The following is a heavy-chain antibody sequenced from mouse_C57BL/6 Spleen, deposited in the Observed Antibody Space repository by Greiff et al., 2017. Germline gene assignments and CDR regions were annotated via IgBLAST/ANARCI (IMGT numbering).Heavy chain of an antibody. CDR3: AREGDYDGFAY. V-gene: IGHV1-66*01. J-gene: IGHJ3*01. CDR2: IYPGSGNT. CDR1: GYSFTSYY. D-gene: IGHD2-4*01. Sequence: VQLQQSGPELVKPGASVKISCKASGYSFTSYYIHWVKQRPGQGLEWIGWIYPGSGNTKYNEKFKGKATLTADTSSSTAYMQLSSLTSEDSAVYYCAREGDYDGFAYWGQGTLVTVSA.